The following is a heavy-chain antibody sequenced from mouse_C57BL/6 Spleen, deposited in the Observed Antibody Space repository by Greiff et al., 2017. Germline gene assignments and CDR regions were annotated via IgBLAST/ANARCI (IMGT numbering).Heavy chain of an antibody. D-gene: IGHD2-3*01. J-gene: IGHJ3*01. CDR3: ARVYDGYYAFAY. V-gene: IGHV5-15*01. Sequence: EVKLVESGGGLVQPGGSLKLSCAASGFTFSDYGMAWVRQAPRKGPEWVAFISNLAYSIYYADTVTGRFTISRANAKNTLYLEMSSLRSEDTAMYYCARVYDGYYAFAYWCQGTLVTVSA. CDR2: ISNLAYSI. CDR1: GFTFSDYG.